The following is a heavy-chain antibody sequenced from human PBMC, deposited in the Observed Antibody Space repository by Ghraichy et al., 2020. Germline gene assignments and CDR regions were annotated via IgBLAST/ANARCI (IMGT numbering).Heavy chain of an antibody. J-gene: IGHJ6*02. CDR3: ARDDYYYGMDV. V-gene: IGHV4-59*01. CDR1: GGSISSYY. CDR2: IYYSGST. Sequence: SETLSLTCTVSGGSISSYYWSWIRQPPGKGLEWIGYIYYSGSTNYNPSLKSRVTISVDTSKNQFSLKLSSVTAADTAVYYCARDDYYYGMDVWGQGTTVTVSS.